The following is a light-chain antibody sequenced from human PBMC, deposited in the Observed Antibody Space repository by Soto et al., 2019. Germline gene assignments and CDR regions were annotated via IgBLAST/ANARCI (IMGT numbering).Light chain of an antibody. CDR1: SSDIGAYNY. CDR3: SSYTSSTTS. Sequence: QSVLTQPASVSGSPGQSITISCTGTSSDIGAYNYVSWYQQHPGKAPKLMIYDVSNRPSGVSSRFSGSKSGNTASLTISGLQAEDEADYYCSSYTSSTTSFGGGTKLTVL. V-gene: IGLV2-14*01. CDR2: DVS. J-gene: IGLJ2*01.